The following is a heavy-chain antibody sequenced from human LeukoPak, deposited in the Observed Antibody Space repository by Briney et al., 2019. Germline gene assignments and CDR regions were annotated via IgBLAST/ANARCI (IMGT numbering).Heavy chain of an antibody. CDR3: ARSDYCSGTSCYVGAFDI. D-gene: IGHD2-2*01. V-gene: IGHV3-21*01. CDR2: ICSSSNYI. J-gene: IGHJ3*02. CDR1: GFTFSNYS. Sequence: PGGSLRLSCAASGFTFSNYSMDWVRQAPGKGLEWVSAICSSSNYILYADSVKGRFTISRDNAKNSLFLQMNSLRAEDTAVYYCARSDYCSGTSCYVGAFDIWGQGTVVTVSS.